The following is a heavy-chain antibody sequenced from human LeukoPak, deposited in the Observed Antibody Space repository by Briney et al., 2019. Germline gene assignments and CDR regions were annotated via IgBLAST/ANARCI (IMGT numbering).Heavy chain of an antibody. J-gene: IGHJ4*02. CDR3: AKDYAVGSIDY. CDR1: GFTFSGFA. Sequence: GGTLRLSCAASGFTFSGFAMSWIRQSPGKGLEWVSSISRSGESTFYAYSVRGRFTISRDNSKNTVSLQMESLRAEDTALYYCAKDYAVGSIDYWGQGTLVTVSS. CDR2: ISRSGEST. V-gene: IGHV3-23*01. D-gene: IGHD3-16*01.